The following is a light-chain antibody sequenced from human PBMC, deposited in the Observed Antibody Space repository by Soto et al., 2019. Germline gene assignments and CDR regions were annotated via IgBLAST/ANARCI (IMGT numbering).Light chain of an antibody. CDR1: HSLSSY. CDR2: VAS. J-gene: IGKJ1*01. Sequence: EIVMTQSPATLSVSPGERATLSCRASHSLSSYLALYQQKPGQAPRLLIYVASTRTTGVPARFSGSGSGTEFTLTISSLQSEDFAVYYCQHYNHWPPWTFGQGTKVDIK. V-gene: IGKV3-15*01. CDR3: QHYNHWPPWT.